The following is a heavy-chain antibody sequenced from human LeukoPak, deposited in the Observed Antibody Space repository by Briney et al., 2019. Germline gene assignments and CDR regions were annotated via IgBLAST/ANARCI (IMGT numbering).Heavy chain of an antibody. CDR3: ARVEQWLVHGAFDI. D-gene: IGHD6-19*01. Sequence: GGSLRLSCAASGFTFSSYEMNWVRQAPGKGLEGVSYISSSGSTIYYADSVKGRFTISRDNTKNSLYLQMNSLRAEDTAVYYCARVEQWLVHGAFDIWGQGTMVTVSS. J-gene: IGHJ3*02. V-gene: IGHV3-48*03. CDR1: GFTFSSYE. CDR2: ISSSGSTI.